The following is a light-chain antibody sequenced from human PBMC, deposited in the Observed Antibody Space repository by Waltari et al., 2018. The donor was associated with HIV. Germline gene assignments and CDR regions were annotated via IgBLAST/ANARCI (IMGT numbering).Light chain of an antibody. CDR1: SSDVGGYNF. CDR2: EVN. Sequence: QSALTQPPSASGSPGPSVTISCTGTSSDVGGYNFVSWYQQHPGKAPKFIIYEVNKRPSGVPSRFSGSKSGNTASLTVSGLQAEDEADYYCSSYGGSDNRVVFGGGTKLTVL. CDR3: SSYGGSDNRVV. V-gene: IGLV2-8*01. J-gene: IGLJ2*01.